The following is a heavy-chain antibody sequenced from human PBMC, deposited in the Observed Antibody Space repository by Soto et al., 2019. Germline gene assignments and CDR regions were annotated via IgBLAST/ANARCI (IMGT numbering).Heavy chain of an antibody. D-gene: IGHD2-2*01. J-gene: IGHJ6*02. Sequence: QAQLVQSGAEVKKPGASVKVSCKASGYIFSTYGITWVRQAPGQGLEWMGWISGYNGNTDDGQKLQGRVSMTIETSTSPAYMEWRSLRADDTALYYCARAERHSTSWYAMDVWGQGTTVIVSS. CDR2: ISGYNGNT. CDR1: GYIFSTYG. V-gene: IGHV1-18*01. CDR3: ARAERHSTSWYAMDV.